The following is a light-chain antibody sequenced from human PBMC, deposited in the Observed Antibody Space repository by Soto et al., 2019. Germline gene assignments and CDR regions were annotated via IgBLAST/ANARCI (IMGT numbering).Light chain of an antibody. CDR3: QVWDWGSDRWV. J-gene: IGLJ3*02. CDR1: NIGSRG. CDR2: GNS. V-gene: IGLV3-21*02. Sequence: SYELTQPPSVSVAPGQTAAITCGGDNIGSRGGHWYRQRPGQAPVVVIFGNSDRPSWVPERFFGSNSGNTAALTISRVEVGDEADYYCQVWDWGSDRWVFGGGTKLTVL.